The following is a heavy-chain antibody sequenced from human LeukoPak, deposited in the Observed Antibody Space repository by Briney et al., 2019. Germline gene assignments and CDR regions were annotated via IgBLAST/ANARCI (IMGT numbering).Heavy chain of an antibody. CDR3: ARRCSGGSCYSDY. J-gene: IGHJ4*02. CDR2: INHSGST. Sequence: PSETLSLTCAVYGGSFSGYYWSWIRQPPGKGLEWIGEINHSGSTSYNPSLKSRVTISVDTSKNQFSLKLSSVTAADTAVYYCARRCSGGSCYSDYWGQGTLVTVSS. V-gene: IGHV4-34*01. CDR1: GGSFSGYY. D-gene: IGHD2-15*01.